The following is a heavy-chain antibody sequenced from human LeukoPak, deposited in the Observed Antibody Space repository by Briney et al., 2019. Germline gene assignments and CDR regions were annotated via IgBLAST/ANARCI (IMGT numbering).Heavy chain of an antibody. V-gene: IGHV3-48*03. CDR2: ISSSGSTI. CDR1: GFTFSSYE. Sequence: PGGSLRLSCAASGFTFSSYEMNWVRQAPGKGLEWVSYISSSGSTIYYADSVKGRFTISRDNAKNSLYLQMNSLRAEDTAVYYRARGGIQLWSAFDYWGQGTLVTVSS. J-gene: IGHJ4*02. CDR3: ARGGIQLWSAFDY. D-gene: IGHD5-18*01.